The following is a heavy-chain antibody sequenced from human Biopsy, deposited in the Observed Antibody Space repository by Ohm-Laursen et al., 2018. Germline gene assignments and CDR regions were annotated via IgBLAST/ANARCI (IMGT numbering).Heavy chain of an antibody. D-gene: IGHD3-3*01. V-gene: IGHV1-18*01. Sequence: ESLRISCKTSGYTFINYGINWVRQAPGQGLEWMGWISGYNGNINYAQKFLDRVTMTTDTSTNTAYMEVRRLRPDDTAVYYCARDHPDFWGGCSPTVISSYYGMDVWGQGTTVIVSS. CDR3: ARDHPDFWGGCSPTVISSYYGMDV. CDR1: GYTFINYG. J-gene: IGHJ6*02. CDR2: ISGYNGNI.